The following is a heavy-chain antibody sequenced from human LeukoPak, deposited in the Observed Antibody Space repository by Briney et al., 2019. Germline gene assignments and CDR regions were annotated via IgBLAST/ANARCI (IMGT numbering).Heavy chain of an antibody. V-gene: IGHV1-2*02. D-gene: IGHD6-13*01. CDR3: ARASSSWDEYWFDP. CDR2: INPNSGGT. J-gene: IGHJ5*02. Sequence: ASVKVSCKASGYTFTGYYMHWVRQAPGQGLEWMGWINPNSGGTNYAQKFQGRVTMTRDTSISTAYMELSRLRSDDTAVYYCARASSSWDEYWFDPWGQGTLVTVSS. CDR1: GYTFTGYY.